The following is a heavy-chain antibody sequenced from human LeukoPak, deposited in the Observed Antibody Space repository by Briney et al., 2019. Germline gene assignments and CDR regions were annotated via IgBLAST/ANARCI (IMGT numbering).Heavy chain of an antibody. D-gene: IGHD3-10*01. CDR2: ISSSSSYI. V-gene: IGHV3-21*01. CDR3: ARDPLFGSGSYFGAFDI. Sequence: GGSLRLSCAASGFTFSSYSMNWVRQAPGKGLEWVSSISSSSSYIYYTDSVKGRFTISRDNAKNSLYLQMNSLRAEDTAVYYCARDPLFGSGSYFGAFDIWGQGTMVTVSS. CDR1: GFTFSSYS. J-gene: IGHJ3*02.